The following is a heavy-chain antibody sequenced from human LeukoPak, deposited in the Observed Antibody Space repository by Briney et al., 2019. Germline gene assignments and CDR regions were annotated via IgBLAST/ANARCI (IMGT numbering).Heavy chain of an antibody. D-gene: IGHD6-19*01. CDR2: ISSSSSTI. Sequence: GGSLRLSCEASGFTFRSYNMNWVRQAPGKGLEWVSYISSSSSTIYYADPVKGRFTISRDNAKNSLYLQMNSLRADDTAVYYCARADSSGWPNYYYYMDVWGKGTTVTVSS. CDR1: GFTFRSYN. CDR3: ARADSSGWPNYYYYMDV. J-gene: IGHJ6*03. V-gene: IGHV3-48*01.